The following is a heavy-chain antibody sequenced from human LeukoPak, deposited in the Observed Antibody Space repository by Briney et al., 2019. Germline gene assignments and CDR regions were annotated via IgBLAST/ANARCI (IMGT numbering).Heavy chain of an antibody. CDR3: ARGSVDGMDV. CDR1: GYTFTGYY. V-gene: IGHV1-8*02. Sequence: ASVKVSCKASGYTFTGYYMHWVRQATGQGLEWMGWMNPNSGNTGYAQKFQGRVTMTRNTSISTAYMELSSLRSEDTAVYYCARGSVDGMDVWGQGTTVTVSS. CDR2: MNPNSGNT. J-gene: IGHJ6*02.